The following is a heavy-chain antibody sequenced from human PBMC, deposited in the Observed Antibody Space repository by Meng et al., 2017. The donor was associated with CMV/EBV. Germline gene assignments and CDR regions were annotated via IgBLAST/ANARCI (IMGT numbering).Heavy chain of an antibody. CDR2: IYTSGST. Sequence: SDPGLVQPCGTRSLTLTACVVYLSIYYWIWIRQPAGKGLEWIGRIYTSGSTNYNPSLKSRVTMSVDTSKNQFSLKLSSVTAADTAVYYCARGGLYYYDSSGHFDYWGQGTLVTVSS. J-gene: IGHJ4*02. CDR1: VVYLSIYY. CDR3: ARGGLYYYDSSGHFDY. V-gene: IGHV4-4*07. D-gene: IGHD3-22*01.